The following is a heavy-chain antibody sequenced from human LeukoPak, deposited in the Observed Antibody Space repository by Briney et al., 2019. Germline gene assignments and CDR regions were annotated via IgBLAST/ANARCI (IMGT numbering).Heavy chain of an antibody. V-gene: IGHV4-59*01. J-gene: IGHJ4*02. CDR2: IYYTGST. D-gene: IGHD6-13*01. Sequence: SETLSLTCTVSGGSISNYYWNWIRQPPGKGLEWIGYIYYTGSTNYNPSLKSRVTMSVDTSKNQFSLNLKSVTPEDTAVYYCARNLIPEQLVLNFWGQGTLVTVSS. CDR3: ARNLIPEQLVLNF. CDR1: GGSISNYY.